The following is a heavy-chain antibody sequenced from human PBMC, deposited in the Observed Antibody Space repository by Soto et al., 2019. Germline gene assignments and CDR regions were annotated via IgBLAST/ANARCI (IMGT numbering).Heavy chain of an antibody. Sequence: SYTPSLTCTVSGGSISSGGYYWTWIRQHPGKGLEWIGYIYYSWSTYYNPSLKSRVTISVDTSKNQFSLKLSSVTAADTAVYYCARGVGVPAAIGMEVWGQGTTVTVSS. V-gene: IGHV4-31*03. J-gene: IGHJ6*02. CDR1: GGSISSGGYY. D-gene: IGHD2-2*01. CDR2: IYYSWST. CDR3: ARGVGVPAAIGMEV.